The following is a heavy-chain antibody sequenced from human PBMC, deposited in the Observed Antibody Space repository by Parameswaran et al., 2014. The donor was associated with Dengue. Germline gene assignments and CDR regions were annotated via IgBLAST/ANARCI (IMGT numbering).Heavy chain of an antibody. CDR3: ARDDTIRLSSSDLYYYYGMDV. J-gene: IGHJ6*02. Sequence: WVRQAPGQRLEWMGWINAGNGNTKYSQKFQGRVTITRDTSASTAYMELSSLRSEDTAVYYCARDDTIRLSSSDLYYYYGMDVWGQGTTVTVSS. D-gene: IGHD6-6*01. CDR2: INAGNGNT. V-gene: IGHV1-3*01.